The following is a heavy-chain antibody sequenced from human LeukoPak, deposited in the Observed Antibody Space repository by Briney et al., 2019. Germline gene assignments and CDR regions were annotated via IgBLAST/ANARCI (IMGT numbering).Heavy chain of an antibody. V-gene: IGHV1-69*10. CDR3: AKDQAQFGDYLDNDGFDI. CDR1: GGTFSSYA. D-gene: IGHD4-17*01. CDR2: IIPIFGIA. J-gene: IGHJ3*02. Sequence: SVKVSCKASGGTFSSYAISWVRQAPGQGLEWMGGIIPIFGIANYRQKFQGRVTITTDRSTSTAYMEMSSLSSEDTAVYYCAKDQAQFGDYLDNDGFDIWGQGTMVTVSS.